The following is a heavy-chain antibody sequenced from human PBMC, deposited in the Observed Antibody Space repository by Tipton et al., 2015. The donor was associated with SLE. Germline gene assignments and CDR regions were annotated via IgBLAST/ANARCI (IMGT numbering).Heavy chain of an antibody. CDR1: GFTFSYYN. J-gene: IGHJ2*01. CDR2: ISSTGIYI. V-gene: IGHV3-21*03. D-gene: IGHD3-10*01. Sequence: GSLRLSCTASGFTFSYYNVNWVRQAPGEGLEWVPSISSTGIYIYNADSLKGRFIISRDNAKNSLYLQMNSLRAEDTAVYYCARDRGPEGSGWYFDLWGRGTLVTVSS. CDR3: ARDRGPEGSGWYFDL.